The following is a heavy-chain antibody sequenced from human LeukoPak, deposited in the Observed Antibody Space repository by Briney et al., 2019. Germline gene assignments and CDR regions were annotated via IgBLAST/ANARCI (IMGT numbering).Heavy chain of an antibody. D-gene: IGHD6-13*01. J-gene: IGHJ4*02. Sequence: PGGSLRLSCGASGFTFSNYAMSWVRQAPGKGLESVSDIRSTSGTTDYADSVKGRFTISRDDSRNTLYLQMNSLRAEDTAVYYCARADRYGTTWYGRVDYWGQGTLVTVSS. CDR3: ARADRYGTTWYGRVDY. CDR1: GFTFSNYA. V-gene: IGHV3-23*01. CDR2: IRSTSGTT.